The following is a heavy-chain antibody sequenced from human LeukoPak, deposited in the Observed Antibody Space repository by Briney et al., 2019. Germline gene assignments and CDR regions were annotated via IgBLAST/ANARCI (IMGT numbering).Heavy chain of an antibody. CDR1: GGSISSGGYY. Sequence: SETLSLTCTVSGGSISSGGYYWSWIRQHSGKGLEWIGYIYYSGSTYYNPSLKSRVTISVDTSKNQFSLKLSSVTAADTAVYYCARGISTYGDYSAFDIWGQGTMVTVSS. V-gene: IGHV4-31*03. D-gene: IGHD4-17*01. J-gene: IGHJ3*02. CDR3: ARGISTYGDYSAFDI. CDR2: IYYSGST.